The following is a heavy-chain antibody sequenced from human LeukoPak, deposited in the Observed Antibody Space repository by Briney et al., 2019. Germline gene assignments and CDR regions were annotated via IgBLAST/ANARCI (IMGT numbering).Heavy chain of an antibody. CDR3: ARESDSGYSSSFNWFDP. Sequence: ASVKVSCKASGYSFTSYYMHWVRQAPGQGLEWMGIINPSGGSTSYAQKFQGRVTMTRDTSTRTVYVELNSLRSEDTAVYYCARESDSGYSSSFNWFDPWGQGTLVTVSS. J-gene: IGHJ5*02. D-gene: IGHD6-19*01. CDR2: INPSGGST. CDR1: GYSFTSYY. V-gene: IGHV1-46*01.